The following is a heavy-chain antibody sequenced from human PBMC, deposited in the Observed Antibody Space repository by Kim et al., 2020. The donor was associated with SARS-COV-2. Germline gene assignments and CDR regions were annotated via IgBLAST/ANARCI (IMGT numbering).Heavy chain of an antibody. J-gene: IGHJ4*02. CDR3: AKDHPSSGWPAFDS. CDR1: GFTFSSRA. CDR2: VNNGGNA. Sequence: GGSLRLSCAASGFTFSSRAMSWVRQDPGKGPEWVASVNNGGNAYYAASVKGRFTVSRDITRDTLYLQMNSLRAEDTALYFCAKDHPSSGWPAFDSCGQGTLVTVSS. V-gene: IGHV3-23*01. D-gene: IGHD6-19*01.